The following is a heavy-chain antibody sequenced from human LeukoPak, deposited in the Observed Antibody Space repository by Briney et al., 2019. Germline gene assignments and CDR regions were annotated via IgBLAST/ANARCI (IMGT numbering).Heavy chain of an antibody. D-gene: IGHD6-13*01. J-gene: IGHJ6*03. Sequence: PGGSLRLSCAASGFTFSSYSMNWVRQAPGKGLEWVSSISSSSSYIYYADSVKGRFTISRDNAKNSLYLQMNSLRDEDTAVYYCAREAQQLVDLYYYYYYMDVWGKGTTVTVSS. CDR3: AREAQQLVDLYYYYYYMDV. V-gene: IGHV3-21*01. CDR2: ISSSSSYI. CDR1: GFTFSSYS.